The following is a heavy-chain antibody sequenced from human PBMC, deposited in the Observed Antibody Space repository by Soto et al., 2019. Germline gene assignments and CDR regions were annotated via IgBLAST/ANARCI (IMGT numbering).Heavy chain of an antibody. Sequence: GGSLILSCAVSGITFISYSMNLVRQTPGKGLGWVSVITGSGDSKYYADSVKGRFTISRDNSKNTLYLQMNSLTAEETDVYFCAKGSYRRSHYGLDVWGKATT. CDR2: ITGSGDSK. D-gene: IGHD6-6*01. CDR3: AKGSYRRSHYGLDV. V-gene: IGHV3-23*01. CDR1: GITFISYS. J-gene: IGHJ6*04.